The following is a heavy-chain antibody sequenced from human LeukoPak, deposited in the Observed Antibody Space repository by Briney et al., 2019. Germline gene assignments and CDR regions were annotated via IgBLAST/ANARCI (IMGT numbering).Heavy chain of an antibody. CDR3: ARVTRNSGWFFDY. J-gene: IGHJ4*02. CDR1: GYSISGGYF. CDR2: TAHRGST. Sequence: SETLSPTCDVSGYSISGGYFWGWIRQPPGMGLEWIGSTAHRGSTYYNPSLKGRVSISIDGSKNQFSLSLTSVTAADTAIYYCARVTRNSGWFFDYWGQGTLATVSS. D-gene: IGHD6-19*01. V-gene: IGHV4-38-2*01.